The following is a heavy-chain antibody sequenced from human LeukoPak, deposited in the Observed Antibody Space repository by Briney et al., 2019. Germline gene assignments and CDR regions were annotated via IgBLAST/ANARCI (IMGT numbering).Heavy chain of an antibody. Sequence: GGSLRLSCAASGFTFSSYGMHWVRQAPGKGVEWVAVISYDGSNKYYADSVKGRFTISRDNSKNTLYLQMNSLRAEDTAVYYCAKDLRWQTLDYWAQGTLVTVSS. CDR3: AKDLRWQTLDY. J-gene: IGHJ4*02. D-gene: IGHD4-23*01. CDR1: GFTFSSYG. V-gene: IGHV3-30*18. CDR2: ISYDGSNK.